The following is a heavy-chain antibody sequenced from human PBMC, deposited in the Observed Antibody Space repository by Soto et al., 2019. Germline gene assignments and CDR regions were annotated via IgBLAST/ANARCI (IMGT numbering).Heavy chain of an antibody. D-gene: IGHD3-10*01. CDR3: AKDLRTLWFGESQIDY. CDR2: ISGSGGST. Sequence: GGSLRLSCAASGFTFSSYAMSWVRQAPGKGLEWVSAISGSGGSTYYADSVKGRFTISRDNSKNSLYLQMNSLRAEDTALYYCAKDLRTLWFGESQIDYWGQGTLVTVSS. J-gene: IGHJ4*02. V-gene: IGHV3-23*01. CDR1: GFTFSSYA.